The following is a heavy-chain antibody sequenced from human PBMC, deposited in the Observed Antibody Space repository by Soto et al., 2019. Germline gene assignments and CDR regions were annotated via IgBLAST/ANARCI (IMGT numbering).Heavy chain of an antibody. CDR3: ARASSWYLTDY. CDR2: INARNGNT. V-gene: IGHV1-3*01. D-gene: IGHD6-13*01. J-gene: IGHJ4*02. Sequence: QVQLVQSGAEVKKPGASVKVSCKASGYTFTSYAMHWVRQAPGQRPEWMAWINARNGNTKYSQKLQGRVTITRDTSASTSYMALSSLRAEDTAVYCCARASSWYLTDYWGQGTLVTVSS. CDR1: GYTFTSYA.